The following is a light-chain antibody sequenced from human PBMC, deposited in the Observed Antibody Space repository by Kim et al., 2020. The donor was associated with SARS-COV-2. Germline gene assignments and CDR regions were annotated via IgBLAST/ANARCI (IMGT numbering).Light chain of an antibody. Sequence: LSPGERATLACRASQSVSSSYLAWYQQKPGQAPRLLIYGASSRATGIPDRFSGCGSGTDFTLTISRLEPEDFAVYYCQQYGSSRTFGQGTKVDIK. CDR3: QQYGSSRT. CDR2: GAS. V-gene: IGKV3-20*01. CDR1: QSVSSSY. J-gene: IGKJ1*01.